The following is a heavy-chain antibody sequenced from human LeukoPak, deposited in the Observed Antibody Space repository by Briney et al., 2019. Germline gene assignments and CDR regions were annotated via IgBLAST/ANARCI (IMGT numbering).Heavy chain of an antibody. Sequence: QPGGSLRLSCAASGFTVSSNYMSWVRQTPGKGLEWVSVIYSGGSTYYADSVKGRFTISRDDSKNTLYLQMNSLRAEDTAVYYCATWDMDGYSYGYDFDYWGQGTLVTVSS. J-gene: IGHJ4*02. V-gene: IGHV3-53*01. CDR3: ATWDMDGYSYGYDFDY. CDR2: IYSGGST. CDR1: GFTVSSNY. D-gene: IGHD5-18*01.